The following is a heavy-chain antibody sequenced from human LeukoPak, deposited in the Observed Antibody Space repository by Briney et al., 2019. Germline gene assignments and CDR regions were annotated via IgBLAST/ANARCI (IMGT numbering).Heavy chain of an antibody. J-gene: IGHJ3*01. D-gene: IGHD2-15*01. CDR2: ISYHGINT. CDR3: TREGTDSFDV. CDR1: GFTFSSYA. Sequence: GSLRLSCAASGFTFSSYAMSWVRQAPGRGLEWVAFISYHGINTYYADSVKGRFTISRDNSKNTLYLEMSSLRLEDTAVYYCTREGTDSFDVWGQGTMVTVSS. V-gene: IGHV3-30-3*01.